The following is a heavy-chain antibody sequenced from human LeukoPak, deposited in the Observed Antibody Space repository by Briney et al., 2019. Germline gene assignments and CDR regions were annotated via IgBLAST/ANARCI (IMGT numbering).Heavy chain of an antibody. D-gene: IGHD5-18*01. CDR2: ISYDGSNK. V-gene: IGHV3-30*18. CDR1: RFTFSSYG. Sequence: GGSLRLSCAASRFTFSSYGMHWVRQAPGKGLEWVAVISYDGSNKYYADSVKGRFTISRDNSKNTLYLQMNSLRAEDTAVYYCAKEGGGYSYGPHPDYWGQGTLVTVSS. CDR3: AKEGGGYSYGPHPDY. J-gene: IGHJ4*02.